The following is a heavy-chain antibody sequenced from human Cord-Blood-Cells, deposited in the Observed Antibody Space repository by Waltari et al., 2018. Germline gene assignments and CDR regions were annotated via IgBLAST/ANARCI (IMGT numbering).Heavy chain of an antibody. V-gene: IGHV3-74*01. Sequence: EVQLVESGGGLVQPGGSLRLSCAASGFTLSSYWMHWVRQAQGKGLVWVSRINSDGSSTSYADSVKGRFTISRDNAKNTLYLQMNSLRAEDTAVYYCARDEDHSSSSYWYFDLWGRGTLVTVSS. CDR3: ARDEDHSSSSYWYFDL. CDR2: INSDGSST. J-gene: IGHJ2*01. CDR1: GFTLSSYW. D-gene: IGHD6-6*01.